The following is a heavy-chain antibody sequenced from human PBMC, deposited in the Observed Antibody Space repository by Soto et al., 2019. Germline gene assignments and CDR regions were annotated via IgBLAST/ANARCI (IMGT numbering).Heavy chain of an antibody. J-gene: IGHJ4*02. CDR2: IRSSPSTI. D-gene: IGHD3-16*01. CDR3: ARDIAYAFDS. Sequence: EVQLMESGGGLVQPGGSLRLSCVASGFTFSSFSMNWVRRAPGKGLEWVSYIRSSPSTISYADSVKGRFTISRDNAKNSLYLQLNSLRAEDTAVYYYARDIAYAFDSWGQGTLVSVSS. CDR1: GFTFSSFS. V-gene: IGHV3-48*01.